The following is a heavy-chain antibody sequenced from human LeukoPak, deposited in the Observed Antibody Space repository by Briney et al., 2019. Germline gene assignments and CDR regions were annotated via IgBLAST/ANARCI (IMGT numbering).Heavy chain of an antibody. Sequence: GGSLRLSCTGSAFIFRNNWMHWVRQVPGKGLEWVSCIKDFGNFIIYADSVEGRFTISRDNAKNTLFLQMNSLRAGDTAIYYCKGVDYYWGQGTRVTVPS. D-gene: IGHD3-10*01. CDR2: IKDFGNFI. CDR1: AFIFRNNW. V-gene: IGHV3-74*01. CDR3: KGVDYY. J-gene: IGHJ4*02.